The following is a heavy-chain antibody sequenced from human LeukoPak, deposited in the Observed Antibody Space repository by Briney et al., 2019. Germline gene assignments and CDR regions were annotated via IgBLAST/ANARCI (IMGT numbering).Heavy chain of an antibody. CDR1: GDFITAYY. J-gene: IGHJ3*02. Sequence: SETLSLTCTVSGDFITAYYWSWIRQPPGKGLEWIGYVYYTGSTEYNLSLRSRVTISVDTSKNQFSLKLSSVTAADTAVYYCAREGHCSSTSCYASAFDIWGQGTMVTVSS. D-gene: IGHD2-2*01. V-gene: IGHV4-59*12. CDR3: AREGHCSSTSCYASAFDI. CDR2: VYYTGST.